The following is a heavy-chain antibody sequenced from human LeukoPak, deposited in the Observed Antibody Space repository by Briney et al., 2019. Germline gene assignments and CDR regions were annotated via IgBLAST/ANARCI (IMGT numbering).Heavy chain of an antibody. V-gene: IGHV3-48*03. CDR1: GLTFRSYE. CDR2: ISSGGSTI. D-gene: IGHD1-7*01. Sequence: PGGSLRLSCAASGLTFRSYEMNWVRQAPGKGLEWVSYISSGGSTIYYADSVKGRFTVSRDNAENSLYLQMNSLGAEDTAVYYCASETEIGNYDAFDIWGQGTMVTVSS. CDR3: ASETEIGNYDAFDI. J-gene: IGHJ3*02.